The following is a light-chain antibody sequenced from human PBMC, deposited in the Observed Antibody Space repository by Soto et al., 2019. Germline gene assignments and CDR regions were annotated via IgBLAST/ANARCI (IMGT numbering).Light chain of an antibody. J-gene: IGKJ3*01. Sequence: EIVVTQSPGILSVSPGDRATLSCRASQSVGRNLAWYQQKPGQAPTLLIYAASTRATGLPARFSGSGSGTDFTLPSGSLQSEDFAVYYCQEYSNWPLVTFGPGTRVDIK. CDR2: AAS. V-gene: IGKV3-15*01. CDR3: QEYSNWPLVT. CDR1: QSVGRN.